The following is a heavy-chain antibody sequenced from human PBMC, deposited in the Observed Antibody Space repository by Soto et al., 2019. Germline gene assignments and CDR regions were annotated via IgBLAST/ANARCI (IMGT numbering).Heavy chain of an antibody. Sequence: GSLRLSCAASGFTFSNAWMNWVRQAPGKGLEWVGRIKSKTDGGTTDYAAPVKGRFTISRDDSKNTLYLQMNSLKTEDTAVYYCTTALRYCSGGSCYSEYYYYGMDVWGQGTTVTVSS. V-gene: IGHV3-15*07. CDR3: TTALRYCSGGSCYSEYYYYGMDV. CDR1: GFTFSNAW. CDR2: IKSKTDGGTT. D-gene: IGHD2-15*01. J-gene: IGHJ6*02.